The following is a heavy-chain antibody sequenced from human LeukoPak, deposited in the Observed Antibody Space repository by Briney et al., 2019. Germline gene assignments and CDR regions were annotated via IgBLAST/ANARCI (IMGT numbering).Heavy chain of an antibody. CDR1: GGSISSYY. CDR2: IYTSGST. D-gene: IGHD1-26*01. J-gene: IGHJ3*02. CDR3: ARASNSGSHKAFDI. V-gene: IGHV4-4*07. Sequence: SETLSLTCTVSGGSISSYYWSWIRQPAGKGLEWIGRIYTSGSTNYNPSLKSRVTMSVDTSKNQFSLKLSSVTAADTAVYYCARASNSGSHKAFDIWGQGTMVTVSS.